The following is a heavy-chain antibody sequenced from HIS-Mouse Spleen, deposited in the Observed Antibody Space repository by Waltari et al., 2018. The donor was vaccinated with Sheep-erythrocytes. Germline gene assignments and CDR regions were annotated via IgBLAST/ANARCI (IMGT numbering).Heavy chain of an antibody. V-gene: IGHV3-11*01. CDR1: GFTFSDYY. Sequence: QVQLVESGGGLVKPGGFLRLSCAASGFTFSDYYMSWIRQAPGKGLGWVVYISSSGSTIYYADSVKGRFTISRDNAKNSLYLQMNSLRAEDTAVYYCAREPPYSSSWYFDYWGQGTLVTVSS. D-gene: IGHD6-13*01. J-gene: IGHJ4*02. CDR2: ISSSGSTI. CDR3: AREPPYSSSWYFDY.